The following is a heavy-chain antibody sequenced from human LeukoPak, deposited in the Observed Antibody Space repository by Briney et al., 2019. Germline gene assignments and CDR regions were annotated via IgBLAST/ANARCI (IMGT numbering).Heavy chain of an antibody. CDR2: IYYSGTT. CDR3: ARRVVEARLSSERNWLDP. Sequence: SETLSLTCSVSGVSISTSSYYWSWIRQPPGKGLEWIGYIYYSGTTNYNPSLKSRVTMSVDTSKNQFSLNLSSVTAADTAIYYCARRVVEARLSSERNWLDPWGQGTLVTVSP. D-gene: IGHD4/OR15-4a*01. V-gene: IGHV4-61*01. J-gene: IGHJ5*02. CDR1: GVSISTSSYY.